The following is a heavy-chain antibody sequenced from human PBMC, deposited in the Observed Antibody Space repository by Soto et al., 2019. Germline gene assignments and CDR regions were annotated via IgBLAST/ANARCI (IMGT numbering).Heavy chain of an antibody. Sequence: KRLEWISAISGSVCSTYYAASVKGRFTISRDNSKNTLYLQMNILRAEDTAVYYCANSAPSFSFFFQAEEGIRDVRSVSAFLLNRSSDL. V-gene: IGHV3-23*01. J-gene: IGHJ2*01. D-gene: IGHD3-10*02. CDR2: ISGSVCST. CDR3: ANSAPSFSFFFQAEEGIRDVRSVSAFLLNRSSDL.